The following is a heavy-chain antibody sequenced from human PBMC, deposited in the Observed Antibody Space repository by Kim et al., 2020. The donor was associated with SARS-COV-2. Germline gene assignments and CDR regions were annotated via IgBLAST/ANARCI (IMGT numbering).Heavy chain of an antibody. Sequence: SETLSLTCTVSGGSISSYYWSWIRQPPGKGLEWIGYIYYSGSTNYNPSLKSRVTISVDTSKNQFSLKLSSVTAADTAVYYCARHTAVNYYGSGSPMYYFDYWGQGTLVTVSS. CDR3: ARHTAVNYYGSGSPMYYFDY. J-gene: IGHJ4*02. CDR2: IYYSGST. V-gene: IGHV4-59*13. CDR1: GGSISSYY. D-gene: IGHD3-10*01.